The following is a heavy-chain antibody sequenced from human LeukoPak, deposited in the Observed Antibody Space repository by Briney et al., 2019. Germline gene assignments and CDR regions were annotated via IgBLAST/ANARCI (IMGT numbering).Heavy chain of an antibody. CDR2: LFHSGTT. D-gene: IGHD6-6*01. Sequence: PSETLSLTCTVSGDSVSTNLYYWGWIRQPPGKGLEWIGNLFHSGTTYYNPSLKSRVSISVDTSKNQFSLKLNSVTAADTAVYYCARQGYDRSSFFDHWGQGTLVTVSS. CDR1: GDSVSTNLYY. V-gene: IGHV4-39*01. CDR3: ARQGYDRSSFFDH. J-gene: IGHJ4*02.